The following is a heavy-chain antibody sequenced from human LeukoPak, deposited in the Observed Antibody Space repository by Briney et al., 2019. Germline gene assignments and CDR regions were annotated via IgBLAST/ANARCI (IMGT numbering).Heavy chain of an antibody. CDR2: ISAYNGNT. CDR1: GYTFTSYG. Sequence: GASVKVSCKASGYTFTSYGISWVRQAPGQGLEWMGWISAYNGNTNYAQKLQGRVTMTTDTSPSTAFMELRSLRSDDTAVYYCAREETYDYTLDYWGQGTLVTVSS. D-gene: IGHD3-16*01. CDR3: AREETYDYTLDY. V-gene: IGHV1-18*01. J-gene: IGHJ4*02.